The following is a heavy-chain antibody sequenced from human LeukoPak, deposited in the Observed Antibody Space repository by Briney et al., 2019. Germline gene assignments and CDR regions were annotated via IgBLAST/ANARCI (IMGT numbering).Heavy chain of an antibody. CDR1: GFTFSSYG. D-gene: IGHD2-2*02. J-gene: IGHJ6*03. Sequence: GGSLRLSCAASGFTFSSYGMHWVRQAPGKGLEWVAVIWYDGSNKYYADSVKGRFTISRDNSKNTLYLQMNSLRAEDTAVYYCAKVERGVVVPAAIKTHYYYYYMDVWGKGTRVTVSS. V-gene: IGHV3-33*06. CDR3: AKVERGVVVPAAIKTHYYYYYMDV. CDR2: IWYDGSNK.